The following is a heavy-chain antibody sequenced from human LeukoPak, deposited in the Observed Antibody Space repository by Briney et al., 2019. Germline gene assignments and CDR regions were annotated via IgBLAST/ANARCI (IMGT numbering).Heavy chain of an antibody. J-gene: IGHJ5*02. CDR1: GGSISSSSYY. CDR2: IYYSGST. Sequence: SETLSLTCTVSGGSISSSSYYWGWIRQPPGKGLEWIGSIYYSGSTYYNPSLKSRVTISVDTSKNQFSLKLSSVTAADTGVYYCARGGEPWFGEAVNWFDPWGQGTLVTVSS. D-gene: IGHD3-10*01. CDR3: ARGGEPWFGEAVNWFDP. V-gene: IGHV4-39*01.